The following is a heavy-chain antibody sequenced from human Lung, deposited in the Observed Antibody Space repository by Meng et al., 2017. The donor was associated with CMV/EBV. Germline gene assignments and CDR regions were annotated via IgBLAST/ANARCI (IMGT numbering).Heavy chain of an antibody. J-gene: IGHJ4*02. CDR1: GFTFSSYS. V-gene: IGHV3-21*01. D-gene: IGHD3-3*01. Sequence: ESLKISXATSGFTFSSYSMNWVRQAPGKGLEWVSFISSTSRYIFYADSVKGRFTISRDNAKNSEYIQMNSLRVEDTAVYYCAGAFRGGYYTNDYWGQGTLVTVSS. CDR3: AGAFRGGYYTNDY. CDR2: ISSTSRYI.